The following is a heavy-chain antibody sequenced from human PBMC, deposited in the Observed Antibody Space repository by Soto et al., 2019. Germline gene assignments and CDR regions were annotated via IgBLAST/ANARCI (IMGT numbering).Heavy chain of an antibody. CDR3: ARFGYSTNIGIDK. J-gene: IGHJ4*02. Sequence: SETLSLTCTVSGGSISSGGYYWSWIRQHPGKGLEWIGYIYYSGSTYYNPSLKSRVTISVDTSKNQFSLKLSSVTAADTAVYYGARFGYSTNIGIDKWGQRTLVTVSS. CDR2: IYYSGST. V-gene: IGHV4-31*03. D-gene: IGHD3-22*01. CDR1: GGSISSGGYY.